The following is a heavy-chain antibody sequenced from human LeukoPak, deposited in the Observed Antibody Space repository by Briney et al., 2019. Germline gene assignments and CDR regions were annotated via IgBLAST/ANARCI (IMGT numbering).Heavy chain of an antibody. V-gene: IGHV3-30*03. CDR1: GFTFSNYG. D-gene: IGHD6-19*01. CDR3: ALPSSGWRFDY. CDR2: ISNDGSYR. Sequence: GRSLRLSCAASGFTFSNYGMHWVRRAPGKGLEWVAVISNDGSYRDFADSVKGRFTISRDHPKDTLYLQMNSLRAEDTAVYYCALPSSGWRFDYWGRGALVTVS. J-gene: IGHJ4*02.